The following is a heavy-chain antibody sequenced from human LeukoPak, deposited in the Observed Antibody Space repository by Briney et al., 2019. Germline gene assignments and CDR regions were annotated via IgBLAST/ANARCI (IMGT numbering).Heavy chain of an antibody. CDR1: GGTFSSYA. V-gene: IGHV1-69*05. CDR3: ARDGGREGPGYYYYYYMDV. CDR2: TIPIFGTA. J-gene: IGHJ6*03. D-gene: IGHD2-15*01. Sequence: SVKVSCKASGGTFSSYAISWVRQAPGQGLEWMGGTIPIFGTANYAQKFQGRVTITTDESTSTAYMELSSLRSEDTAVYYCARDGGREGPGYYYYYYMDVWGKGTTVTVSS.